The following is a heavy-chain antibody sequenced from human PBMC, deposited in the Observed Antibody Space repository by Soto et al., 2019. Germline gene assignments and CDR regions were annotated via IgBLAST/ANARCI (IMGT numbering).Heavy chain of an antibody. CDR1: GFNFGSYA. J-gene: IGHJ4*02. CDR2: VSGSGGSP. Sequence: EEQLLESGGGLVQPGGSLRLSCAASGFNFGSYAMGWVRQAPGKGLEWVSGVSGSGGSPYYADSVKGRLTISKDESKKTLHLALNNRSPEDTAVYFCVKGKECGYRGAVGSWGQGTMVTVSS. V-gene: IGHV3-23*01. CDR3: VKGKECGYRGAVGS. D-gene: IGHD5-18*01.